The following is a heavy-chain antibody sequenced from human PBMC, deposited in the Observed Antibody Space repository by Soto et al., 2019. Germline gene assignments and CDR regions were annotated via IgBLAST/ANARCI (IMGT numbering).Heavy chain of an antibody. CDR1: GFTFDDYA. D-gene: IGHD1-1*01. CDR2: ITWNSGSK. V-gene: IGHV3-9*01. Sequence: EVQLVESGGGLVQPGRSLRLSCAASGFTFDDYAMHWVRQPPGKGLVWVSGITWNSGSKDYADSVKGRFTISRDNRKNTLYLQMNSLRGEDTALYYCTTTYPNDDSGVVAYWGQGTLVTVSS. CDR3: TTTYPNDDSGVVAY. J-gene: IGHJ4*02.